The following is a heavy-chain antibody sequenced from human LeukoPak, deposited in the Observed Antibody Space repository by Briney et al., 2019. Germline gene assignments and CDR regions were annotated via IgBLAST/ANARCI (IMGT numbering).Heavy chain of an antibody. V-gene: IGHV4-59*01. CDR1: GGSISSYY. CDR3: ARDPAYCGGDCYLGYFDY. Sequence: PSQTLSLTCTVSGGSISSYYWSWIRQPPGKGLEWIGYIYYSGSTNYNPSLKSRVTISVDTSKNQFSLKLSSVTAADAAVYYCARDPAYCGGDCYLGYFDYWGQGTLVTVSS. D-gene: IGHD2-21*02. CDR2: IYYSGST. J-gene: IGHJ4*02.